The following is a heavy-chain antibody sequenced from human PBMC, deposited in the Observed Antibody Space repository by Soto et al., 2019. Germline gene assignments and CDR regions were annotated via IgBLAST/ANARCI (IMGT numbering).Heavy chain of an antibody. Sequence: QVQLQQWGAGLLKPSETLSLTCAVYGGSFSGYYWSWIRQPPGKGLEWMGEINPSGSTNYSPALKNRVTISVATSKNQFSLKLSSVTAADTAVYYCARGQAVVRYFDWLDWFDPWGQGTLVTVSS. V-gene: IGHV4-34*01. CDR3: ARGQAVVRYFDWLDWFDP. CDR1: GGSFSGYY. J-gene: IGHJ5*02. CDR2: INPSGST. D-gene: IGHD3-9*01.